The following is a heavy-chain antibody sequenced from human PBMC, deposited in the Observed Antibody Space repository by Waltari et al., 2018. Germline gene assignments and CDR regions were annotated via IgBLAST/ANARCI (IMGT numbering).Heavy chain of an antibody. CDR1: GYTFTGYY. V-gene: IGHV1-2*06. CDR3: ASSITMIVEKFDY. Sequence: QVQLVQSGAEVKKPGASVKVSCKASGYTFTGYYMPWVRQAPGQGLEWMGRINPNRGGTNYAQKFQGRVTMTRDTSISTAYMELSRLRSDDTAVYYCASSITMIVEKFDYWGQGTLVTVSS. J-gene: IGHJ4*02. D-gene: IGHD3-22*01. CDR2: INPNRGGT.